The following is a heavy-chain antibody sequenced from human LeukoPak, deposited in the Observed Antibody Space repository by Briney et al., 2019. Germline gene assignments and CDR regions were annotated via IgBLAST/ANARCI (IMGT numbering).Heavy chain of an antibody. CDR1: GYTFTSYG. V-gene: IGHV1-18*01. CDR3: ARDSSYPGSSGWHIDY. Sequence: GASVTVSCKASGYTFTSYGISWVRQAPGQGLEWMGWISAYNGNTNYAQKLQGRVTMTTDTSTSTAYMELRSLRSDDTAVYYCARDSSYPGSSGWHIDYWGQGTLVTVSS. CDR2: ISAYNGNT. J-gene: IGHJ4*02. D-gene: IGHD6-19*01.